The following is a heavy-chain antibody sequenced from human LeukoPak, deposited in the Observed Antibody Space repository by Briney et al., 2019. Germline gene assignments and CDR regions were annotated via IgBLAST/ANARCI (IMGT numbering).Heavy chain of an antibody. CDR3: ARAYGTSWYYFDY. J-gene: IGHJ4*02. CDR1: GYTFTGCY. Sequence: ASVKVSCKASGYTFTGCYMHWVRQAPGQGLEWMGWINPNSGGTNYAQKFQGRVTMTRDTSISTAYMELTRLRSDDTAVYYCARAYGTSWYYFDYWGQGTLVTVSS. V-gene: IGHV1-2*02. D-gene: IGHD6-13*01. CDR2: INPNSGGT.